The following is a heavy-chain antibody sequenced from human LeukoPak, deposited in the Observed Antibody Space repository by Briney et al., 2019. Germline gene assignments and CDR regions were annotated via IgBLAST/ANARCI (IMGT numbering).Heavy chain of an antibody. J-gene: IGHJ6*03. CDR2: IRDDGSAK. V-gene: IGHV3-7*01. CDR1: GFTFNNYW. Sequence: PGGSLRLSCAASGFTFNNYWMTWVRQAPGKGLEWVASIRDDGSAKYYMDSVKGRFTISRDDAKNSLSLQMNSLRAEDTATYYCARDHYRYWGNVDYMDVWGKGTTVTISS. D-gene: IGHD2-21*01. CDR3: ARDHYRYWGNVDYMDV.